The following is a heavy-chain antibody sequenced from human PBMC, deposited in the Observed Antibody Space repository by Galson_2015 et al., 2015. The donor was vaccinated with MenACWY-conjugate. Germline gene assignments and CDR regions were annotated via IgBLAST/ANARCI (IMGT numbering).Heavy chain of an antibody. CDR3: TRAKEQWLSKTFEV. D-gene: IGHD6-19*01. CDR1: GFTFNTHW. V-gene: IGHV3-7*01. CDR2: LKHDGSGT. J-gene: IGHJ3*01. Sequence: SLRLSCAASGFTFNTHWMGWVRQAPGAGLQWGANLKHDGSGTYYVDSVKGRFTISRDNARNSLYLHMNNLRAEDTAVYYCTRAKEQWLSKTFEVWGQGTMVTVSS.